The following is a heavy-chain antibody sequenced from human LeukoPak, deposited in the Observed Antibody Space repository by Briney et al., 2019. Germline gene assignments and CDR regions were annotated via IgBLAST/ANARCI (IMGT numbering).Heavy chain of an antibody. J-gene: IGHJ2*01. V-gene: IGHV1-18*01. CDR2: ISAYNGDT. Sequence: ASVKVSCKATGYTFSSYCISWVRQAPGQGLEWMAWISAYNGDTNHVQKLQGRVTLTTDTSTSTAYMELRSLRSEDTAVYYCARVSGYCSGGSCHPINWYFDLWGRGTLVTVSS. CDR1: GYTFSSYC. CDR3: ARVSGYCSGGSCHPINWYFDL. D-gene: IGHD2-15*01.